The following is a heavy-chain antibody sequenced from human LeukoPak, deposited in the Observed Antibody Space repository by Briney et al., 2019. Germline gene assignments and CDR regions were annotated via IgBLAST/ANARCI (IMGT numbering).Heavy chain of an antibody. CDR3: ARVRRSGYVDY. CDR1: GFTFSSYA. D-gene: IGHD6-19*01. Sequence: GSLRLSCAASGFTFSSYAMHWVRKAPGKGLEWVAVISYDGSNKYYADSVKGRFTISRDNSKNTLYLQMNSLRAEDTAVYYCARVRRSGYVDYWGQGTLVTVSS. V-gene: IGHV3-30-3*01. J-gene: IGHJ4*02. CDR2: ISYDGSNK.